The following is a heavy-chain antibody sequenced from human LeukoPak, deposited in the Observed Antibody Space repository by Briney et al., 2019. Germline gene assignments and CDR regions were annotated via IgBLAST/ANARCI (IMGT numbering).Heavy chain of an antibody. Sequence: SETLSLTCRVSGGSISSYYWSWVRQPPGKGLEWIGYIYSSGSTNYNPSLKSRVTISADTSKNQFSLKLSSVTAADTAVYYCARGDYYYMDVWGKGTTVTVPS. CDR2: IYSSGST. D-gene: IGHD1-26*01. V-gene: IGHV4-59*01. CDR3: ARGDYYYMDV. J-gene: IGHJ6*03. CDR1: GGSISSYY.